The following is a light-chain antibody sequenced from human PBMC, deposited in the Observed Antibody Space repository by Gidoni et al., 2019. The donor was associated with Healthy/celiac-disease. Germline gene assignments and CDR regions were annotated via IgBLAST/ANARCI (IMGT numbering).Light chain of an antibody. CDR1: QSVCSSY. CDR2: GAS. CDR3: QQYGSSPLT. V-gene: IGKV3-20*01. J-gene: IGKJ3*01. Sequence: EIVLTQSPGTLSLSPGERATLSCRASQSVCSSYLAWYQQKPGQAPRLLIYGASSRATGIPDRFSGSGSGTDFTLTISRLEPEDFAVYYCQQYGSSPLTFXPXTKVDIK.